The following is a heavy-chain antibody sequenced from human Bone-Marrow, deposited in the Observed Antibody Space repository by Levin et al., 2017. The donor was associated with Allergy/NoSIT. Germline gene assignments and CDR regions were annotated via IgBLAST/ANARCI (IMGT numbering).Heavy chain of an antibody. D-gene: IGHD2-2*01. CDR3: ARIRGDQLLFQYYYYGLDV. J-gene: IGHJ6*02. CDR1: GFSLTNARMG. CDR2: IFSNDEK. V-gene: IGHV2-26*01. Sequence: ESGPTLVKPTETLTLTCTVSGFSLTNARMGVSWIRQPPGKALEWLAHIFSNDEKSFSTSLKSRLTISKDTSKSQVVLTMTNMDPVDTATYYCARIRGDQLLFQYYYYGLDVWGQGTTVTVS.